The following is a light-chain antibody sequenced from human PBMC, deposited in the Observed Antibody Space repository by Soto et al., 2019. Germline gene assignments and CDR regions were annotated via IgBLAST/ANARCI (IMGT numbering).Light chain of an antibody. J-gene: IGLJ2*01. V-gene: IGLV2-14*03. Sequence: QLVLTQPASVSGSPGQSITISCTGTSSDVGGYNFVSWYQQHPGKAPRLMIYDVNNRPSGVSIRFSGSKSGNTASLTISGLQAEDEADYYCCSYSGSSTIVVFGGGTKLTVL. CDR1: SSDVGGYNF. CDR3: CSYSGSSTIVV. CDR2: DVN.